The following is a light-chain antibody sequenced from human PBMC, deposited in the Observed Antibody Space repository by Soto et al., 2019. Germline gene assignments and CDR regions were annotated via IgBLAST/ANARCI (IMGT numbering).Light chain of an antibody. J-gene: IGKJ5*01. CDR3: QQRNNWPPGIT. CDR1: QSISSY. Sequence: DIPMTQSPSSLSASVGDRVTITCRASQSISSYLNWYQQKPGKAPKLLIYAASSLQSGVPSRFSGSGSGTDFTLTISSLEPEDFAVYYCQQRNNWPPGITFGQGTRLEIK. V-gene: IGKV1-39*01. CDR2: AAS.